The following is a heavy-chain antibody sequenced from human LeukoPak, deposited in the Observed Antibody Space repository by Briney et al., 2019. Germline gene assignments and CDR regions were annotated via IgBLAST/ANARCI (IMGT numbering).Heavy chain of an antibody. CDR2: ISSSSSTI. Sequence: GGSLRLSCAASGFTFSSYSMNWVRQAPGKGLEWVLYISSSSSTIYYADSVKGRFTISRDNAKNSLYLQMNSLRAVDTAVYYVSKWMRLCRRCAFDIWGQGTMVTVSS. D-gene: IGHD5-12*01. J-gene: IGHJ3*02. V-gene: IGHV3-48*01. CDR3: SKWMRLCRRCAFDI. CDR1: GFTFSSYS.